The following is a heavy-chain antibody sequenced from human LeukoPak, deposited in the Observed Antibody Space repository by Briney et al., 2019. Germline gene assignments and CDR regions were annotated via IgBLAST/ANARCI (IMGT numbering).Heavy chain of an antibody. J-gene: IGHJ5*02. V-gene: IGHV4-34*01. CDR2: INHSGST. CDR3: ARRDYYGSFDP. CDR1: GGSFSGYY. Sequence: SETLSLTCAVYGGSFSGYYWSWIRRPPGKGLEWIGEINHSGSTNYNPSLKSRVTISVDTSKNQFSLKLSSVTAADTAVYYCARRDYYGSFDPWGQGTLVTVSS. D-gene: IGHD3-10*01.